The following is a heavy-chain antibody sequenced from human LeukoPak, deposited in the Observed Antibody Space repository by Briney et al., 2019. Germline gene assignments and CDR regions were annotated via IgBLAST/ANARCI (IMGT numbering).Heavy chain of an antibody. J-gene: IGHJ4*02. Sequence: ASVKVSCKASGYTFTGYYMHWVRQVPGQGLEWMGWINPNSGGTNYAQKFQGRVTMTRDTSISTAYMELSRLRSDDTAVYYCARDGPELELRGTDFDYWGQGTLVTVSS. CDR3: ARDGPELELRGTDFDY. V-gene: IGHV1-2*02. CDR1: GYTFTGYY. D-gene: IGHD1-7*01. CDR2: INPNSGGT.